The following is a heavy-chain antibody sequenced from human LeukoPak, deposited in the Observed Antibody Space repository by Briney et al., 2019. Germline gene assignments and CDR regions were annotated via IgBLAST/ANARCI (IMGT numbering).Heavy chain of an antibody. CDR1: GGTFSSYA. D-gene: IGHD1-14*01. V-gene: IGHV1-69*05. J-gene: IGHJ4*02. CDR2: IIPIFGTA. CDR3: ARMVGRDYYFDY. Sequence: ASVKVSCKASGGTFSSYAVSWVRQAPGQGLEWMGGIIPIFGTANYAQKFQGRVTITTDESTSTAYMELSSLRSEDTAVYYCARMVGRDYYFDYWGQGTLVTVSS.